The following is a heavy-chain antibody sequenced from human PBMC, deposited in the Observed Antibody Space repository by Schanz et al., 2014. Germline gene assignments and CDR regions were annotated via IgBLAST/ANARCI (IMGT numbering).Heavy chain of an antibody. J-gene: IGHJ4*02. CDR2: ISDSGDTA. Sequence: EVQLLESGGGLVQPGGSLRLSCAASGFTFSSYAMSWVRQAPGKGLEWVSLISDSGDTAYYADSVKGRFTISRDNFKGALYLQMSSLRAEDTAVYYCAKSLESCPGGRCSRGYFDYWGQGTLVNVSS. CDR1: GFTFSSYA. CDR3: AKSLESCPGGRCSRGYFDY. V-gene: IGHV3-23*01. D-gene: IGHD2-8*02.